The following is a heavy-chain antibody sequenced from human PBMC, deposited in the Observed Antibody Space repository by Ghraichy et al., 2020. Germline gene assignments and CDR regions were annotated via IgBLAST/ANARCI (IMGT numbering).Heavy chain of an antibody. CDR1: GFTFTTYA. CDR2: IGGRGGGGGT. Sequence: GGSLRLSCTASGFTFTTYAMNWVRQAPGKGLEWVSTIGGRGGGGGTAYADSVKGRFTISRDNSKSTMYLQMDSLRAEDTAVYYCARADFDFWGQGTLVTVSS. V-gene: IGHV3-23*01. CDR3: ARADFDF. J-gene: IGHJ4*02.